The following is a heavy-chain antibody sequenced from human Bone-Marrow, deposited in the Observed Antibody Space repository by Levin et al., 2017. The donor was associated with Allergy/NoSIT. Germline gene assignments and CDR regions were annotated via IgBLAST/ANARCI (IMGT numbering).Heavy chain of an antibody. Sequence: GSLRLSCTVSGDSITDYYWNWLRQSPEKGLEWIGYIYYTETTNYNPSLKSRVTILKDTSKNQFSLKLTSVTAADTAVYYCARSRHSYPYEPFAFWGQGTTVIVSS. D-gene: IGHD3-22*01. CDR1: GDSITDYY. CDR2: IYYTETT. V-gene: IGHV4-59*01. CDR3: ARSRHSYPYEPFAF. J-gene: IGHJ3*01.